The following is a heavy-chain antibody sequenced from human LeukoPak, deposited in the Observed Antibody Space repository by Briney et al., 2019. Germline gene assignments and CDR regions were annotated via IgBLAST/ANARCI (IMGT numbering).Heavy chain of an antibody. V-gene: IGHV4-39*07. CDR3: ASYSSGFDAFDI. Sequence: PSETLSLTCTVPGGSISSSSYYWGWVRQPPGKGLEWIGSIYYSGSTYYNPSLKSRVTISVDTSKNQFSLKLSSVTAADTAVYYCASYSSGFDAFDIWGQGTMVTVSS. CDR2: IYYSGST. D-gene: IGHD6-19*01. J-gene: IGHJ3*02. CDR1: GGSISSSSYY.